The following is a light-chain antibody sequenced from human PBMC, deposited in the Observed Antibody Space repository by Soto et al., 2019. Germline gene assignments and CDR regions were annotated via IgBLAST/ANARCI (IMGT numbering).Light chain of an antibody. CDR3: GSYTSISTLV. J-gene: IGLJ1*01. Sequence: QSVLTQPASVSGSPGQSITISCTGTSSDVGGYNYVSWYQQRPGKVPKLMISDVSNRPSGISNRFSGSKSGNTASLTISGLQAEDEADYYCGSYTSISTLVFGTGTKVTVL. V-gene: IGLV2-14*03. CDR2: DVS. CDR1: SSDVGGYNY.